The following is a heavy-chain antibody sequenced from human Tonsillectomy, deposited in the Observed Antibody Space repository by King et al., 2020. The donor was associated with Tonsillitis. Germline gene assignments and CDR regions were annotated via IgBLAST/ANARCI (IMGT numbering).Heavy chain of an antibody. CDR2: IYYSGST. CDR3: ARGVFWXGXHRGNWFDP. J-gene: IGHJ5*02. CDR1: GGSISSGGYS. V-gene: IGHV4-30-4*07. Sequence: VQLQESGPGLVKPSQTLSLTCAVSGGSISSGGYSWSWIRQPPGKGLEWIGYIYYSGSTYYNPSLKSRVTISVDTSKNXFSLKLSSVTAADTAVYYCARGVFWXGXHRGNWFDPWGQXTLVTVSS. D-gene: IGHD3-3*01.